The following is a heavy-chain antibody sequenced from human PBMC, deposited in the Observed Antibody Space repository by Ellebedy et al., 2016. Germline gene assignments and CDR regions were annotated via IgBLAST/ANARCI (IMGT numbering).Heavy chain of an antibody. CDR2: ISSNGGST. CDR3: ARWYYYGSGSYRSPGYFDY. J-gene: IGHJ4*02. D-gene: IGHD3-10*01. Sequence: GGSLRLSCAASGFTFSSYAMHWVRQAPGKGLEYVSAISSNGGSTYYANSVKGRFTISRDNSKNTLYLQMGSLRAEDMAVYYCARWYYYGSGSYRSPGYFDYWGQGTLVTVSS. CDR1: GFTFSSYA. V-gene: IGHV3-64*01.